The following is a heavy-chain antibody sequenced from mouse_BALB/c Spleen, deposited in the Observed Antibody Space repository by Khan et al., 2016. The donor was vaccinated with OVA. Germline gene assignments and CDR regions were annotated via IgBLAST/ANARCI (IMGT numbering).Heavy chain of an antibody. CDR3: ARGGAAYYRNDGGAMDY. D-gene: IGHD2-14*01. CDR1: GYTFTTAG. J-gene: IGHJ4*01. CDR2: INTHSGVP. Sequence: LVESGPELKKPGETVRISCKASGYTFTTAGMQWVQKMPGKGLKWIGWINTHSGVPKYAEDFKGRFAFSLDTSANTAYLQITNLKNEDTATYFCARGGAAYYRNDGGAMDYWGQGTSVTVSS. V-gene: IGHV9-4*02.